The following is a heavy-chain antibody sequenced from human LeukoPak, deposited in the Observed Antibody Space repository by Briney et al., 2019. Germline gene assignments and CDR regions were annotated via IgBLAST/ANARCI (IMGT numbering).Heavy chain of an antibody. CDR1: GFTFSSYA. CDR2: ISGSGGST. D-gene: IGHD3-22*01. J-gene: IGHJ3*02. CDR3: AKGRYYHDNSDAFEI. V-gene: IGHV3-23*01. Sequence: PGGSLRLSCAASGFTFSSYAISWVRQAPGKGLEWVSAISGSGGSTYYTDPVKGRFTISRDNSKNTLYLQMNSLRAEDTAVYQCAKGRYYHDNSDAFEIWGQGTMVTVSS.